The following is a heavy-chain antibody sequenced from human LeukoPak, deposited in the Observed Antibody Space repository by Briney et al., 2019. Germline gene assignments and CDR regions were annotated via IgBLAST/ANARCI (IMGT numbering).Heavy chain of an antibody. D-gene: IGHD1-14*01. V-gene: IGHV5-51*01. CDR1: GYSFTTYW. CDR2: IYPDDSDT. CDR3: ASYSGGNPDAFDI. J-gene: IGHJ3*02. Sequence: PGESLKISCQGSGYSFTTYWIGWVRQMPGKGLEYMGIIYPDDSDTTYSPSFQGQVTISADKSISTAYLQWSSLKASDTAMYYCASYSGGNPDAFDIWGQGTMVTVSS.